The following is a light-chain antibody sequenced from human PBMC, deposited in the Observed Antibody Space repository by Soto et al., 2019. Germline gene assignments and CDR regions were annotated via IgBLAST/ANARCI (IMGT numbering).Light chain of an antibody. V-gene: IGKV3-20*01. CDR2: GAS. CDR3: QQYGRSPPNT. CDR1: QSVSSTY. Sequence: EIVLTQSPGTLSLSPGERATLSCRASQSVSSTYLAWYQQKPGQAPRLLIYGASSRATGIPDSFSGSGSGTDFTLTISRLEPEDFAVYYCQQYGRSPPNTFGGGTKVEIK. J-gene: IGKJ4*01.